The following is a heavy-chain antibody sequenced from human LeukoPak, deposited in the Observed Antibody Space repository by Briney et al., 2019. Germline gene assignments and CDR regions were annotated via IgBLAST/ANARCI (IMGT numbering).Heavy chain of an antibody. J-gene: IGHJ4*02. V-gene: IGHV3-7*01. D-gene: IGHD4-11*01. CDR1: GFTFSTYW. CDR3: ARGGTTVTARDYFDY. Sequence: GGSLRLSCAASGFTFSTYWMSWVRQAPRKGLEWVANIKQDGSEKNYVDSVLGRFTISRDNAENSLYLQMNSLRAEDTAVYYCARGGTTVTARDYFDYWGQGTLVTVSS. CDR2: IKQDGSEK.